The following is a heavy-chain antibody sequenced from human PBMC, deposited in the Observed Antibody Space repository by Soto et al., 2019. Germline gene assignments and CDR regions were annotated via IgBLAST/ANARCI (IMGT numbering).Heavy chain of an antibody. J-gene: IGHJ3*02. CDR3: AGEPVAGPKAHTVDI. V-gene: IGHV4-59*01. D-gene: IGHD6-19*01. CDR1: GGSISNYY. CDR2: VAYSGTT. Sequence: QVQLQESGPGLVKPSETLSLTCTVSGGSISNYYWTWIRQPPGKRLEWIGYVAYSGTTYYNPSLKSRVTISVDTSKDQFSLKITSVTAADTAVYYCAGEPVAGPKAHTVDIWGQGTMVTVSS.